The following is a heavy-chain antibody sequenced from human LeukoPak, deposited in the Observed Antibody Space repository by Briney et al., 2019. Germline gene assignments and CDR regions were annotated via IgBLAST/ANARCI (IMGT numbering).Heavy chain of an antibody. D-gene: IGHD2-2*01. CDR3: ARDFGYCSSTSCRIYYYYGMDV. Sequence: PSETLSLTCTVSGGSISSYYWSWIRQPAGKGLEWIGRIYTSGSTNYNPSLKSRVTTSVDTSKNQFSLKLSSVTAADTAVYYCARDFGYCSSTSCRIYYYYGMDVWAKGPQSPSP. J-gene: IGHJ6*02. CDR2: IYTSGST. CDR1: GGSISSYY. V-gene: IGHV4-4*07.